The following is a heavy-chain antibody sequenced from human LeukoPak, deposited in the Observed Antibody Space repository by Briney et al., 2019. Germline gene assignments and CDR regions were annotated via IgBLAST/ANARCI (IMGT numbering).Heavy chain of an antibody. J-gene: IGHJ4*02. D-gene: IGHD2-2*01. CDR3: ARVEVWEYQLLWGVFDY. Sequence: PGGSLRLSCAASGFTFSSYWMSWVRQAPGKGLEWVANIKQDGSEKYYVDSVKGRFTISRDNAKNSLYLQMNSLRAEDTAVYYCARVEVWEYQLLWGVFDYWGQGTLVTVSS. CDR2: IKQDGSEK. CDR1: GFTFSSYW. V-gene: IGHV3-7*01.